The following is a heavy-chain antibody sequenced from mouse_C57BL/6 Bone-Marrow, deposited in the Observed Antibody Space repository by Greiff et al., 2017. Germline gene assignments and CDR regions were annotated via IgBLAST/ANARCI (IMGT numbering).Heavy chain of an antibody. CDR3: ARGDNICMEY. CDR2: IYPRSGNT. Sequence: QVQLQQSGAELARPGASVKLSCKASGYTFTSYGISWVKQRTGQGLEWIGEIYPRSGNTYYNEKFKGKATLTADKSSSTAYMELRSLTSEDSTVYFCARGDNICMEYWGEGTSGTVSS. D-gene: IGHD1-3*01. V-gene: IGHV1-81*01. CDR1: GYTFTSYG. J-gene: IGHJ4*01.